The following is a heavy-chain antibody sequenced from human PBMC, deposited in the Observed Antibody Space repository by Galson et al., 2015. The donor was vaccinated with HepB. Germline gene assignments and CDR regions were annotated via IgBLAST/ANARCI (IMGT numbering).Heavy chain of an antibody. V-gene: IGHV3-23*01. Sequence: SLRLSCAASGFTFSNYAMSWVRQAPGRGLEWVSAISGSGYRTYYADSVKGRFTISRATSKNTLYLQMLRLTAEDMAVNYCAKHGDDYDRTDYYDNWGQGTLVTVSS. J-gene: IGHJ4*02. CDR3: AKHGDDYDRTDYYDN. CDR1: GFTFSNYA. D-gene: IGHD3-22*01. CDR2: ISGSGYRT.